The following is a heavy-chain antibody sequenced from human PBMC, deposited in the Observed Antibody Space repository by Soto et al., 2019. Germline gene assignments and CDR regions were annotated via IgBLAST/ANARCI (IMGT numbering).Heavy chain of an antibody. CDR1: GFTFDDYT. Sequence: GGSLRLSCAASGFTFDDYTMHWVRQAPGKGLEWVSLISWDGGSTYYADSVKGRFTISRDNSKNSLYLQMNSLRTEDTALYYCAKSLTRYCSGGSCYSQDYWGQGTLVTVSS. CDR3: AKSLTRYCSGGSCYSQDY. V-gene: IGHV3-43*01. CDR2: ISWDGGST. J-gene: IGHJ4*02. D-gene: IGHD2-15*01.